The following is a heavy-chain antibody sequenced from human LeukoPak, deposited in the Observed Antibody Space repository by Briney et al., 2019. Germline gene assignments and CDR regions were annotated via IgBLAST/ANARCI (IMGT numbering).Heavy chain of an antibody. CDR3: AKGTRVYSSSWLDY. D-gene: IGHD6-13*01. Sequence: GRSLRLSCAASGFTFDDYAMHWVRHAPGKGLEWVSGISWNSGNIVYADSVKGRFTISRDNAKNSLYLQMNSLRAEDMALYYCAKGTRVYSSSWLDYWGQGTLVTVSS. CDR2: ISWNSGNI. J-gene: IGHJ4*02. CDR1: GFTFDDYA. V-gene: IGHV3-9*03.